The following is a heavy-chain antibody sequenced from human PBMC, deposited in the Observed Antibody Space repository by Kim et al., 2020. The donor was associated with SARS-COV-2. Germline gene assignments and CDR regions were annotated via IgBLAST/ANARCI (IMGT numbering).Heavy chain of an antibody. Sequence: SETLSLTCTVSGGSISSSSYYWGSIRQPPGKGLEWIGSIYYSGSTYYNPSLKSRVTISVDTSKNQFSLKLSSVTAADTAVYYCARPNKVTTRPSMVWFDPWGQGTLVTVSS. CDR3: ARPNKVTTRPSMVWFDP. J-gene: IGHJ5*02. CDR1: GGSISSSSYY. D-gene: IGHD4-17*01. V-gene: IGHV4-39*01. CDR2: IYYSGST.